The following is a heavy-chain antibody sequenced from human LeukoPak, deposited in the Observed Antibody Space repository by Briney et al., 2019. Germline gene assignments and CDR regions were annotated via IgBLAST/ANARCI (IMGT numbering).Heavy chain of an antibody. J-gene: IGHJ4*02. CDR1: GFTFSSYA. V-gene: IGHV3-21*04. CDR3: AKTRPIVVPAAMDY. Sequence: PGGSLRLSCAASGFTFSSYAMDWVRQAPGKGLEWVASISTTSSHIYYADSLRGRFTISRDNSKNTLYLQMNSLRAEDTAVYYCAKTRPIVVPAAMDYWGQGTLVTVSS. D-gene: IGHD2-2*01. CDR2: ISTTSSHI.